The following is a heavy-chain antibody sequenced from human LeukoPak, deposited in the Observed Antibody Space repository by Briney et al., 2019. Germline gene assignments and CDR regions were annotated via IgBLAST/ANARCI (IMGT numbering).Heavy chain of an antibody. V-gene: IGHV3-21*01. CDR3: ARERGGSLGYCSGGSCLKNYFDY. J-gene: IGHJ4*02. D-gene: IGHD2-15*01. CDR1: GFTFSSYS. CDR2: ISSSSSYI. Sequence: PGGSLRLSCAASGFTFSSYSMNWVRQAPGKGLEWVSSISSSSSYIYYADSVKGRFTISRDNAKNSLYLQMNSLRAEDTAVYYCARERGGSLGYCSGGSCLKNYFDYWGQGTLVTVSS.